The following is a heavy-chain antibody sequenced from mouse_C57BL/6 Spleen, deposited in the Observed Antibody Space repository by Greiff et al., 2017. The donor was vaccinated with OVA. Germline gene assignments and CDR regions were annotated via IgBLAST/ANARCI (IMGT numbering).Heavy chain of an antibody. V-gene: IGHV5-9*01. CDR2: ISGGGGNT. CDR1: GFTFSSYT. CDR3: ARHGRHDGYYFAY. J-gene: IGHJ3*01. D-gene: IGHD2-3*01. Sequence: EVQRVESGGGLVKPGGSLKLSCAASGFTFSSYTMSWVRQTPEKRLEWVATISGGGGNTYYPDSVKGRFTISRDNAKNTLYLQMSSLRSEDTALYYCARHGRHDGYYFAYWGQGTLVTVSA.